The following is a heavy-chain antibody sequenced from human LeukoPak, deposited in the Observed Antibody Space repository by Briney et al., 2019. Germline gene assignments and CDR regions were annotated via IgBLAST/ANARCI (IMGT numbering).Heavy chain of an antibody. Sequence: SVKVSCKASGGTFSSYVISWVRQAPGQGLEWMGGIIPIFGTANYAQKFQGRVTITADESTSTAYMELSSLRSEDTAVYYCASTPADYYDSSGYSYDAFDIWGQGTMVTVSS. J-gene: IGHJ3*02. V-gene: IGHV1-69*13. D-gene: IGHD3-22*01. CDR2: IIPIFGTA. CDR3: ASTPADYYDSSGYSYDAFDI. CDR1: GGTFSSYV.